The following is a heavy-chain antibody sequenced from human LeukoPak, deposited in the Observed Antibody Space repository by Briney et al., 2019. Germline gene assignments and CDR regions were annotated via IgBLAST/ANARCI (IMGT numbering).Heavy chain of an antibody. CDR2: IHRDGNNI. CDR1: GFSFDTYW. V-gene: IGHV3-74*01. CDR3: AKDNCGGDCFGAFHI. D-gene: IGHD2-21*02. J-gene: IGHJ3*02. Sequence: GGSLRLSCAASGFSFDTYWMHWVRQAPGKGLVWVSRIHRDGNNINYADFVQGRFTVSRDNAKNSLYLQMNSLRAEDTALYYCAKDNCGGDCFGAFHIWGQGTMVTVSS.